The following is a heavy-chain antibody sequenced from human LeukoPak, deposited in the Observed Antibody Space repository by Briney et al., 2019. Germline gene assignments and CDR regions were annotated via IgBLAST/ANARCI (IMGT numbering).Heavy chain of an antibody. CDR2: FYYTGST. V-gene: IGHV4-59*01. Sequence: SETLSLTCTVSGDSISSYYWSWIRQPPGEGLEWIGYFYYTGSTNYNPSLKSRVTISVDTSKNQFSLKLSSVTAADTAVYYCARSFNRRDYYYGMDVWGQGTTVTVSS. D-gene: IGHD1-14*01. CDR1: GDSISSYY. CDR3: ARSFNRRDYYYGMDV. J-gene: IGHJ6*02.